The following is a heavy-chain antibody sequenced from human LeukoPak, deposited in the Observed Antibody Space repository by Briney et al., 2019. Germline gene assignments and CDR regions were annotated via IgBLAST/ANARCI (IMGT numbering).Heavy chain of an antibody. V-gene: IGHV4-39*01. J-gene: IGHJ5*02. CDR2: IYYSGST. Sequence: SETLSLTCTVSGGSVSSGSYYWSWIRQPPGTGLEWIGSIYYSGSTYYNPSLKSRVTISVDTSKNQFSLNLSSVTAADTAVYYCARPGYYYDSSGYSNWFDPWGQGTLVTVSS. CDR1: GGSVSSGSYY. CDR3: ARPGYYYDSSGYSNWFDP. D-gene: IGHD3-22*01.